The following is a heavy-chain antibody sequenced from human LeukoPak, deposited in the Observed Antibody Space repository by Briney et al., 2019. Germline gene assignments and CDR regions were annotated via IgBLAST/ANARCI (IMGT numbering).Heavy chain of an antibody. Sequence: TGGSLRLSCVVSGIPFGDYYMNWIRQALGKGLEWISYISSSSSYTDYADSVKGRFTISRDNAKNSLYLQMNSLRAEDTAVYYCARYSSGWFDPWGQGTLVTVSS. V-gene: IGHV3-11*06. CDR3: ARYSSGWFDP. CDR1: GIPFGDYY. CDR2: ISSSSSYT. J-gene: IGHJ5*02. D-gene: IGHD6-19*01.